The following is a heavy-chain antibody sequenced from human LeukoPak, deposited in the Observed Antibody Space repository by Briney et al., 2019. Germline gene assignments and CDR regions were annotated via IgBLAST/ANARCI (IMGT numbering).Heavy chain of an antibody. J-gene: IGHJ4*02. CDR1: GGSISSSNW. CDR2: IYHSGST. D-gene: IGHD2-8*01. Sequence: PSETLPLTCAVSGGSISSSNWWSWVRQPPGKGLEWIGEIYHSGSTNYNPSLKSRVTISVDKSKNQFSLKLSSVTAADTAVYYCARVQDGYCTNGVCYSLDYWGQGTLVTVSS. V-gene: IGHV4-4*02. CDR3: ARVQDGYCTNGVCYSLDY.